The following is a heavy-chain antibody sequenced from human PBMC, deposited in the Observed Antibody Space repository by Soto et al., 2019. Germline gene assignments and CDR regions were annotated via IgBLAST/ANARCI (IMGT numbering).Heavy chain of an antibody. CDR2: IIPIFGTA. D-gene: IGHD3-10*01. Sequence: QVQLVQSGAEVKKPGSSVKVSCKASGGTFSSYAISWVRQAPGQGLEWMGGIIPIFGTANYAQKFQGRVTITADESTSTAYMELSRLRSEDTAVYYCARDFAMVRGVIIDPFYYYYGMDVWGQGTTVTVSS. J-gene: IGHJ6*02. CDR1: GGTFSSYA. V-gene: IGHV1-69*12. CDR3: ARDFAMVRGVIIDPFYYYYGMDV.